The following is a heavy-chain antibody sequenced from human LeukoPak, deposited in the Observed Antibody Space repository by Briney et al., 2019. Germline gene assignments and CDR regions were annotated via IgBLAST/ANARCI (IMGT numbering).Heavy chain of an antibody. CDR2: INHSGST. D-gene: IGHD6-6*01. V-gene: IGHV4-34*01. CDR3: ARGGIAARRRNYFDY. CDR1: GGSFSGYY. Sequence: PSEALSLTCAVYGGSFSGYYWSWIRQPPGKGREWIGEINHSGSTNYNPSLKSRVTISVDTSKTQFSLKLSSVTAADTAVYYCARGGIAARRRNYFDYWGQGTLVTVSS. J-gene: IGHJ4*02.